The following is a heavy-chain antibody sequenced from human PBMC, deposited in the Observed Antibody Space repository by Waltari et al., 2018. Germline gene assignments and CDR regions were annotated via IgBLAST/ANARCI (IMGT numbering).Heavy chain of an antibody. J-gene: IGHJ4*02. CDR3: AKDFEWLLSIDY. CDR1: GFTFSSYD. D-gene: IGHD3-3*01. V-gene: IGHV3-23*04. Sequence: EVQLVESGGGLLQHGGSLRPSCSDSGFTFSSYDMTWLRHGPGKGLEWVSAISGSGGSTYYADSVKGRFTISRDNSKNTLYLQMNSLRAEDTAVYYCAKDFEWLLSIDYWGQGTLVTVSS. CDR2: ISGSGGST.